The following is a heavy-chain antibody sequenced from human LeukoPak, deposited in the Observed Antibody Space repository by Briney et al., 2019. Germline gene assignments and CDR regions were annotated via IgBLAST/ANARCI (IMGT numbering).Heavy chain of an antibody. CDR1: GFTFSDYY. CDR2: ICSSGSTI. Sequence: GESLRLSCAASGFTFSDYYMSWIRPPPGKGLEWVSYICSSGSTIYYPDSMKRRCTIAKDNANNSLYLQISSLSAEETAVYCCARVHYYDSSGYPKPFDYWGERTLVTVSS. J-gene: IGHJ4*02. V-gene: IGHV3-11*01. CDR3: ARVHYYDSSGYPKPFDY. D-gene: IGHD3-22*01.